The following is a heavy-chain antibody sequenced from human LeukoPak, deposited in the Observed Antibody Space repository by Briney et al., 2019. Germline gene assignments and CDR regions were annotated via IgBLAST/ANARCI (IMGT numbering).Heavy chain of an antibody. CDR2: ISGSGGST. V-gene: IGHV3-23*01. J-gene: IGHJ4*02. D-gene: IGHD2-15*01. CDR1: GFTFSSYA. CDR3: AKDRDVVVVAAIYFDY. Sequence: GGSLRLSCAASGFTFSSYAMSWVRQAPGKGLEWVSAISGSGGSTYYADSVKGRFTISRDNSKNTLYLQMNSLRAEDTAVYYCAKDRDVVVVAAIYFDYWGQGTLVTVSS.